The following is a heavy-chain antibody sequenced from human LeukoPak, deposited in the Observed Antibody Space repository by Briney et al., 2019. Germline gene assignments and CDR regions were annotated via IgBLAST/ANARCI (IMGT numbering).Heavy chain of an antibody. CDR2: INGNGGST. J-gene: IGHJ4*02. Sequence: PGGSLRLSCSASGFTFNNYGMHWVRQTPGKGLEYVSAINGNGGSTSYANSVRGRFTISRDNSKYTLYLQMSSLRVEDTAVYYCVRSTAYINSRYDYWGQGTLVTVSS. CDR1: GFTFNNYG. V-gene: IGHV3-64D*06. D-gene: IGHD6-13*01. CDR3: VRSTAYINSRYDY.